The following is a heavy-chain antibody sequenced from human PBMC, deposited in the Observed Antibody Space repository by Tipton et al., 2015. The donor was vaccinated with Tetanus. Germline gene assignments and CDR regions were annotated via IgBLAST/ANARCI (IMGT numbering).Heavy chain of an antibody. CDR3: FRWPFD. V-gene: IGHV3-23*01. Sequence: SLRLSCADSAFSFRTDDMSWVRQVPGEGLEWVSSINYIDNTFYSDSVKGRFTISKDSSKKSVFLHMENLRDEDTAVYFCFRWPFDWGQGSRVTVSS. CDR1: AFSFRTDD. CDR2: INYIDNT. J-gene: IGHJ4*02. D-gene: IGHD5-24*01.